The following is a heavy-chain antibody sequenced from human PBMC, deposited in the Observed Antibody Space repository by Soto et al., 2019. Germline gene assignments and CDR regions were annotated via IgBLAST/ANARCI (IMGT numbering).Heavy chain of an antibody. J-gene: IGHJ4*02. CDR1: GGSISSYY. V-gene: IGHV4-59*01. CDR3: ARNSQPYSSSPFDY. Sequence: PSETLSLTCTVSGGSISSYYWCWIRQPPGKGLEWIGYIYYSGSTNYNPSLKSRVTISVDTSKNQFSLKLSSVTAADTAVYYCARNSQPYSSSPFDYWGQGTLVTVSS. D-gene: IGHD6-13*01. CDR2: IYYSGST.